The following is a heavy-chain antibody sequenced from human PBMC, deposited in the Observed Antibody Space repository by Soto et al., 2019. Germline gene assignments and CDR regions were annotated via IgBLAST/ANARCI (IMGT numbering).Heavy chain of an antibody. D-gene: IGHD6-6*01. Sequence: QITLKESGPTLVNPTQTLTLTCTFSGFSLSTSGVGVGWIRQPPGKALEWLALIYWDDDKRYSPSLKTRLTITQDPAKNQVFLTMTNMDPVDTATYYCAHQPVAAREGWFCPWGQGTLVTVSS. CDR1: GFSLSTSGVG. V-gene: IGHV2-5*02. CDR2: IYWDDDK. J-gene: IGHJ5*02. CDR3: AHQPVAAREGWFCP.